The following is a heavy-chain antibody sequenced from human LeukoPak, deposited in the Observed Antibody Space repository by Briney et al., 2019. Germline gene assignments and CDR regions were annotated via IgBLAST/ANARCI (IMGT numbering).Heavy chain of an antibody. CDR3: ARGQGSSGYYPGDY. D-gene: IGHD3-22*01. CDR2: INPDSGGT. CDR1: GYSFTGYY. V-gene: IGHV1-2*02. Sequence: ASVKVSCKASGYSFTGYYMHWVRQAPGQGLEWMGWINPDSGGTNHAQNFQGRVTMTRDTSISTAYMELSRLRSDDTAVYYCARGQGSSGYYPGDYWGRGTLVTVSS. J-gene: IGHJ4*02.